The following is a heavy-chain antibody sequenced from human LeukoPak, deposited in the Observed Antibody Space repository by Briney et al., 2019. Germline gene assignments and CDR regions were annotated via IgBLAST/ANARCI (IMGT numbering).Heavy chain of an antibody. J-gene: IGHJ4*02. Sequence: PGGSLRLSCAASGFTISNYWLHWIRQTPGKGLVWVSRIISDGSSTSYADSVKGRFTISRDNAKNTLYLQMNSLRAKDTAVYYCARNGSLPDYWGQGTRVTVSS. CDR2: IISDGSST. CDR1: GFTISNYW. CDR3: ARNGSLPDY. V-gene: IGHV3-74*01. D-gene: IGHD2-2*01.